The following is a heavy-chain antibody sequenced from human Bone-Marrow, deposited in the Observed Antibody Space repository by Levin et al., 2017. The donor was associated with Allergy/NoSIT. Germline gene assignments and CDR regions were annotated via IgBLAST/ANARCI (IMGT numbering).Heavy chain of an antibody. CDR1: GFTFSDYA. CDR3: ARGGVDTALFIN. Sequence: GESLKISCVGSGFTFSDYAMEWVRQAPGKGLEWVAVISHDGGNKYYADYVKGRFTVSRDNSKKMLYLQMNTLRLEDTATYYCARGGVDTALFINWGQGTVVSVSS. V-gene: IGHV3-30*04. J-gene: IGHJ3*01. D-gene: IGHD5-18*01. CDR2: ISHDGGNK.